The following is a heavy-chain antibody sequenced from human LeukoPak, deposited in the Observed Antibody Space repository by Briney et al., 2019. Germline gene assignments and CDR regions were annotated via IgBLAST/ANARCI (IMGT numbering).Heavy chain of an antibody. Sequence: SETLSLTCTVSGGSISSYYWSWIWQPAGKGLEWIGRIYTSGSTNYNPSLKSRVTMSVDTSKNQFSLKLSSVTAADTAVYYCARDKFPEWDYYDSSGYHDAFDIWGQGTMVTVSS. CDR3: ARDKFPEWDYYDSSGYHDAFDI. CDR2: IYTSGST. V-gene: IGHV4-4*07. D-gene: IGHD3-22*01. J-gene: IGHJ3*02. CDR1: GGSISSYY.